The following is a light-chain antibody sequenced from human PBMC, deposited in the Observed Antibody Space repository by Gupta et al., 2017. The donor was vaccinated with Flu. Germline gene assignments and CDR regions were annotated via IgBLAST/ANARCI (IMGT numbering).Light chain of an antibody. CDR2: DVT. V-gene: IGLV2-8*01. CDR3: SSYTFTKSYV. CDR1: SSDVGGYNS. Sequence: VTISCTGTSSDVGGYNSVSWYQQHPGKAPKLMIYDVTKRPSGVPDRFSGSQSGNTASLTVSGLQAEDEADYYCSSYTFTKSYVFGTGTKVSVL. J-gene: IGLJ1*01.